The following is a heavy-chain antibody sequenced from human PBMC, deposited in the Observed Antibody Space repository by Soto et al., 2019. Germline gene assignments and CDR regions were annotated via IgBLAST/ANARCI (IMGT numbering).Heavy chain of an antibody. V-gene: IGHV4-30-2*01. CDR2: IYHSGST. D-gene: IGHD3-22*01. CDR3: ARGDYYDSSGYPLNAFDI. Sequence: LTCAVSGGSISSGGYSWSWIRQPPGKGLEWIGYIYHSGSTYYSPSLKSRVTISVDRSKNQFSLKLSSVTAADTAVYYCARGDYYDSSGYPLNAFDIWGQGTMVTVSS. J-gene: IGHJ3*02. CDR1: GGSISSGGYS.